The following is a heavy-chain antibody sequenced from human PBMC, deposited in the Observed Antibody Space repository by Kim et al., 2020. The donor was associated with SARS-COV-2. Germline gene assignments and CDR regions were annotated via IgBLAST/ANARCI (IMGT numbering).Heavy chain of an antibody. V-gene: IGHV1-8*01. D-gene: IGHD3-3*02. J-gene: IGHJ4*02. CDR1: GYTFINFD. CDR3: ARGGDQHFWSGYYDY. Sequence: ASVKVSCKVSGYTFINFDINWVRQATGQGLEWMGWMNPKNGNTGLAPKFQGRFSMTGDTSINTAYMDLSSLTSEDTAIYYCARGGDQHFWSGYYDYWGRGTLVTVSS. CDR2: MNPKNGNT.